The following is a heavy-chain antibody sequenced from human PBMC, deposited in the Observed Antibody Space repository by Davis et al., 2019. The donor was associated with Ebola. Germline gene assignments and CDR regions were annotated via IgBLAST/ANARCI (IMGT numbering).Heavy chain of an antibody. V-gene: IGHV3-7*01. CDR1: GFTFSSYW. D-gene: IGHD3-3*01. J-gene: IGHJ3*02. CDR3: ARAPNTYYDFWSGYPIIGAAFDI. Sequence: PGGSLRLSCAASGFTFSSYWMNWVRQAPGKGLEWVANIKQDGSEKYYVDSVKGRFTISRDNAKNSLYLQMNSLRAEDTAVYYCARAPNTYYDFWSGYPIIGAAFDIWGQGTMVTVSS. CDR2: IKQDGSEK.